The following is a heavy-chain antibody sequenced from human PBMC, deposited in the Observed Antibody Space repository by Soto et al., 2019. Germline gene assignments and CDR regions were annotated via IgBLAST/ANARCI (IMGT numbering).Heavy chain of an antibody. V-gene: IGHV4-31*03. CDR2: IYYSGST. CDR1: GGSISSGGYY. J-gene: IGHJ6*03. Sequence: SETLSLTCTVSGGSISSGGYYWSWIRQHPGKGLEWIGYIYYSGSTYYNPSLKSRVTISVDTTKNQFSLKLSSVTAADTAVYYCARVKQLPYYMDVWGKGTTVTVSS. CDR3: ARVKQLPYYMDV. D-gene: IGHD5-18*01.